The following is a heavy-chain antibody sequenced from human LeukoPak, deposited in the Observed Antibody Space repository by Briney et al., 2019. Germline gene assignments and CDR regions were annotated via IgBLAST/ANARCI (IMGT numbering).Heavy chain of an antibody. CDR1: GGTFSTYG. V-gene: IGHV1-69*05. Sequence: ASVKVSCKASGGTFSTYGISWVRQAPGQGLEWMGGVIPIFGIVNYAQNFQGRVTITTDGSTSTACMELRSLRSEDTAVYYCARDRGMSPDSYYMDVWGNGTTVTVSS. CDR3: ARDRGMSPDSYYMDV. D-gene: IGHD3-10*01. CDR2: VIPIFGIV. J-gene: IGHJ6*03.